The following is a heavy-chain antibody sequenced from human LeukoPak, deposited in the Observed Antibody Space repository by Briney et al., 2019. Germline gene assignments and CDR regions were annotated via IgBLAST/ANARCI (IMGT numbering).Heavy chain of an antibody. CDR1: GFTFSSHW. J-gene: IGHJ4*02. CDR3: ARVTIFGVVATFDY. D-gene: IGHD3-3*01. V-gene: IGHV3-74*01. Sequence: GGSLRLSCAASGFTFSSHWMHWVGQAPGKGLVRVSRINSDGRSTSYADSVKGRFTISRDSAKNTLDLQMNSLRAEDTAVYYCARVTIFGVVATFDYWGQGTLVTVSS. CDR2: INSDGRST.